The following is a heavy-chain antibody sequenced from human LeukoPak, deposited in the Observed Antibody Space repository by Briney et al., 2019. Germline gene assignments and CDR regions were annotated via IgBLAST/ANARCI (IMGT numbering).Heavy chain of an antibody. CDR3: ARGYCSSTSCYELYSMDV. V-gene: IGHV3-13*04. J-gene: IGHJ6*02. CDR1: GFTFSSYD. Sequence: GGSLRLSCAASGFTFSSYDMHWVRQATGKGLEWVSAIGTAGDTYYPGSVKGRFTISRENAKNSSYLQMNSLRAGDTAVYYCARGYCSSTSCYELYSMDVWGQGTTVTVSS. D-gene: IGHD2-2*01. CDR2: IGTAGDT.